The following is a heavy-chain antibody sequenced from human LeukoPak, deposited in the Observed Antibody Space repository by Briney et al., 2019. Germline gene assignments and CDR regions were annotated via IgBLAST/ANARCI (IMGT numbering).Heavy chain of an antibody. Sequence: PSETLSLTCTVSGGSISSYYWSWLRQPPGKGLEWIGYIYYSGSTNYNPSLKSRVTISVDTSKNQFSLKLSSVTAADTAVYYCARDREYYYGSGSSNWFDPWGQGTLVTVSS. D-gene: IGHD3-10*01. J-gene: IGHJ5*02. CDR2: IYYSGST. CDR3: ARDREYYYGSGSSNWFDP. CDR1: GGSISSYY. V-gene: IGHV4-59*01.